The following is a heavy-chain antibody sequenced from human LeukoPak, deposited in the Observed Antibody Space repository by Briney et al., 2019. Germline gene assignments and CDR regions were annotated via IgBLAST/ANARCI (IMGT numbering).Heavy chain of an antibody. CDR1: GVTFSIYG. CDR3: ARDWFHAIDY. V-gene: IGHV3-74*01. CDR2: IRSDGSDT. J-gene: IGHJ4*02. Sequence: GGSLRLSCAAAGVTFSIYGMTWVRQAPGEGLVWVSRIRSDGSDTRYAESVKGRFTISRDNAKNTLYLQMNSLRAEDTAVYYCARDWFHAIDYWGQGTLVTVSS. D-gene: IGHD2/OR15-2a*01.